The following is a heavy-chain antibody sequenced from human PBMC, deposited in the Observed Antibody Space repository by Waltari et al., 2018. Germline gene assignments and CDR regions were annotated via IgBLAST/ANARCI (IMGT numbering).Heavy chain of an antibody. D-gene: IGHD6-13*01. CDR2: IIPMFGTA. CDR1: GGTFSSYA. V-gene: IGHV1-69*13. Sequence: QVQLVQSGAEVKKPGSSVKVSCKASGGTFSSYAISWVRQAPGQGLEWMGGIIPMFGTANYAQKFQGRVTITADESTSTAYMELSSLRSEDTAVYYCARKRIAAAGRLFDPWGQGTLVTVSS. J-gene: IGHJ5*02. CDR3: ARKRIAAAGRLFDP.